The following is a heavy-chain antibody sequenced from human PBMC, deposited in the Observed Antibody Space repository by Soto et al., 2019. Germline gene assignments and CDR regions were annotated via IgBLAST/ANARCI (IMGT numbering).Heavy chain of an antibody. V-gene: IGHV1-69*13. CDR2: SIPFFATT. CDR3: ARESRSTYYFDS. CDR1: GGTFSSYG. J-gene: IGHJ4*02. Sequence: ASVKVSCKASGGTFSSYGISWVRQAPGQGLEWMGESIPFFATTNYAQKFQGRVTITADESTSTAYMELSSLRSEDTSMYYCARESRSTYYFDSWGQGTLVTVSS.